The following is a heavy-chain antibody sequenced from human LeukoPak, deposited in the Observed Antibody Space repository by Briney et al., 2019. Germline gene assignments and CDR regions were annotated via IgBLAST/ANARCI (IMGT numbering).Heavy chain of an antibody. V-gene: IGHV1-69*06. J-gene: IGHJ4*02. Sequence: ASVKVSCKASGGTFSSYAISWVRQAPGQGLEWMGGIIPIFGTANYAQKFQGRVTITADKSTSTAYMELSSLRSEDTAVYYCARGAYSGSYRGVFDYWGQGTLVTVSS. CDR3: ARGAYSGSYRGVFDY. CDR1: GGTFSSYA. CDR2: IIPIFGTA. D-gene: IGHD1-26*01.